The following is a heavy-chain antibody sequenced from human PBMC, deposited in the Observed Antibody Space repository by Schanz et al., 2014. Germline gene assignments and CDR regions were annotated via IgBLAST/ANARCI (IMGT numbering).Heavy chain of an antibody. Sequence: EVQLVESGGGLVQPGGSLRLSCAASGFNFSSHSMNWVRQAPGQGLEWVSYISGNGYTTYTADSMKGRFTISRDNAKNSLYLQMNSLRAEDTAVYYCARDGYRNGRPFDHWGQGTRVTVSA. V-gene: IGHV3-48*04. CDR2: ISGNGYTT. CDR3: ARDGYRNGRPFDH. CDR1: GFNFSSHS. D-gene: IGHD5-18*01. J-gene: IGHJ4*02.